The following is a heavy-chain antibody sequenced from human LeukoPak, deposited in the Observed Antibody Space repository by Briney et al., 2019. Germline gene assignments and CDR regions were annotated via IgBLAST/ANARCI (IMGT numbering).Heavy chain of an antibody. J-gene: IGHJ4*02. CDR2: INHSGST. D-gene: IGHD2-2*01. V-gene: IGHV4-34*01. CDR3: ARRGDYCSSTSCPPDW. CDR1: GGSFSGYY. Sequence: SETLSLTCAVYGGSFSGYYWSWIRQPPGKGLEWIGEINHSGSTNYNPSLKSRVTISVDTSKNQFSLKLSSVTAADTAVYYCARRGDYCSSTSCPPDWWGQGTLVTVSS.